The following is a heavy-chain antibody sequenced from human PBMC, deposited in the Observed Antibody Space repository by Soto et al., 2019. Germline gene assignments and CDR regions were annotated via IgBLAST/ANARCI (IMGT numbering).Heavy chain of an antibody. D-gene: IGHD1-26*01. V-gene: IGHV3-23*01. CDR1: GFTFSSYA. CDR3: ANTGELVSYYYFDY. J-gene: IGHJ4*02. Sequence: GGSLRLSCAASGFTFSSYAMSWVRQAPGKGLEWVSAISGSGGSTYYADSVKGRFTISRDNSKNTLYLQMNSLRAEDTAVYYCANTGELVSYYYFDYWGQGTLVTVS. CDR2: ISGSGGST.